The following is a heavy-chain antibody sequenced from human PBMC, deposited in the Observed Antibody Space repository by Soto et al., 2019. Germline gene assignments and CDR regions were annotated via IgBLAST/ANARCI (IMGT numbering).Heavy chain of an antibody. CDR3: ARKVLGSTSRPDWWYFDL. J-gene: IGHJ2*01. D-gene: IGHD2-2*01. CDR1: GFTFINYA. CDR2: ISGGGDRA. V-gene: IGHV3-23*01. Sequence: EVQLLESGGGLVQPGGSLRLSCVGSGFTFINYAMNWVRQTPGKGLEWVSTISGGGDRAFDADTVKGRFTISRDNSKNTVNLPMNRLRADDTAVYYCARKVLGSTSRPDWWYFDLWGRGTLVTVSS.